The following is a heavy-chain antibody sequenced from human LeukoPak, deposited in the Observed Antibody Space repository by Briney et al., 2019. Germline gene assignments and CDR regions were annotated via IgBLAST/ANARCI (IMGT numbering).Heavy chain of an antibody. J-gene: IGHJ6*03. Sequence: GGSLRLSCAASGFTFSSYWMHWVRHAPGKGLVWVSRINSDGSSTSYADSVKGRFTISRDNAKNTLYLQMNSLRAEDTAVYYCARPKFAAPPFGGSPLGDYYYMDVWGKGTTVTVSS. CDR3: ARPKFAAPPFGGSPLGDYYYMDV. CDR1: GFTFSSYW. V-gene: IGHV3-74*01. CDR2: INSDGSST. D-gene: IGHD3-10*01.